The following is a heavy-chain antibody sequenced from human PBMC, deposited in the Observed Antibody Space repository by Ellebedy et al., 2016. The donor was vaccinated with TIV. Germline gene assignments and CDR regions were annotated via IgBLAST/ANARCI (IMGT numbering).Heavy chain of an antibody. J-gene: IGHJ4*02. CDR2: LSYNGGDT. Sequence: AASVKVSCKASGYTFTGYYFHWVRQAPGQGLEWMGYLSYNGGDTNYAQKFQGRVTMTTDTSITTAYMDLSRLTSDDTAIYYCARVPGNWNDNKHFDYWGQGTLVTVSS. CDR3: ARVPGNWNDNKHFDY. D-gene: IGHD1-1*01. CDR1: GYTFTGYY. V-gene: IGHV1-2*02.